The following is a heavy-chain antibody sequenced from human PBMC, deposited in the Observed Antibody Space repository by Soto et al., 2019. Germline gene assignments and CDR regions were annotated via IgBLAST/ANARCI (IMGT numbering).Heavy chain of an antibody. J-gene: IGHJ3*02. CDR3: ARDFQNVLRFLEWLSSDAFDI. Sequence: PAGSLRLSCAASGFTFSSYSMNCVRQAPGKGLEWVSYISSSSSTIYYADSVKGRFTISRDNAKNSLYLQMNSLRDEDTAVYYCARDFQNVLRFLEWLSSDAFDIWGQGTMVTVSS. V-gene: IGHV3-48*02. CDR2: ISSSSSTI. CDR1: GFTFSSYS. D-gene: IGHD3-3*01.